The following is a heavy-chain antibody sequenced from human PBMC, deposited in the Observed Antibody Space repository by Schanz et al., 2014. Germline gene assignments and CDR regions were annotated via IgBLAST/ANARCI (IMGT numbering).Heavy chain of an antibody. D-gene: IGHD3-22*01. CDR3: AKDGRLPYYGTGSDFDY. V-gene: IGHV3-23*04. CDR1: GFSFRKSA. CDR2: LSGSGAGT. Sequence: EVQLVESGGGLVKPGESLRLSCAASGFSFRKSAMSWVRQAPGKGLEWVSTLSGSGAGTFYADSVKGRFTISRDNSKNTLYLQMNSLRAEDTAVYYCAKDGRLPYYGTGSDFDYWGQGTLVAVSS. J-gene: IGHJ4*02.